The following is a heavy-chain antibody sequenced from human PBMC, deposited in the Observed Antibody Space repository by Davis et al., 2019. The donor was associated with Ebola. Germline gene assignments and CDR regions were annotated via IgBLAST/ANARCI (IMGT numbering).Heavy chain of an antibody. Sequence: AASVKVSCKASGGTFSSYAISWVRQAPGQGLEWMGWISAYNGNTNYAQKLQGRVTMTTDTSTSTAYMELSSLTSEDTAVYYCARQGATGMLFDPWGQGTLVTVSS. J-gene: IGHJ5*02. CDR3: ARQGATGMLFDP. CDR2: ISAYNGNT. CDR1: GGTFSSYA. V-gene: IGHV1-18*01. D-gene: IGHD1-26*01.